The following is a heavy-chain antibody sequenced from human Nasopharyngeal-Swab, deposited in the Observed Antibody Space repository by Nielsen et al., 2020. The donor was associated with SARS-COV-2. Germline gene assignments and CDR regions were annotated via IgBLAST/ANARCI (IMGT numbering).Heavy chain of an antibody. CDR2: INAGNGNT. J-gene: IGHJ4*02. D-gene: IGHD3-10*01. Sequence: WVRQAPGQGLEWMGGINAGNGNTKYSEKFQDRVTITRDTSASTVYMELSSLRSEDTAVYYCARPPIQQAYYYGSGSYYFPYWGQRTLVTVSS. CDR3: ARPPIQQAYYYGSGSYYFPY. V-gene: IGHV1-3*01.